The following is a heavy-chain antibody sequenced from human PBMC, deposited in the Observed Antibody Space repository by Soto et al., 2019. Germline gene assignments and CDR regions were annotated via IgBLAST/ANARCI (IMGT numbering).Heavy chain of an antibody. J-gene: IGHJ6*02. D-gene: IGHD2-2*01. Sequence: GASVKVSCKASGYTFTSYGISWVRQAPGQGLEWMGWISAYNGNTNYAQKLQGRVTMTTDTSTSTAYMELRSLRSDDTAVYYCARDIVVVPAATSTLRMDVWGQGTTVTVS. CDR1: GYTFTSYG. CDR3: ARDIVVVPAATSTLRMDV. V-gene: IGHV1-18*01. CDR2: ISAYNGNT.